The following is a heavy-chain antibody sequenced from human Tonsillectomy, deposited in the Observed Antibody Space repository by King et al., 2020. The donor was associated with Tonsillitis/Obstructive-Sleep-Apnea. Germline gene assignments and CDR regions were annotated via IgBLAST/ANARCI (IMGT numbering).Heavy chain of an antibody. CDR1: GFTVSNYW. J-gene: IGHJ4*02. Sequence: EVQLQESGGGLVQPGGSLRLSCAVSGFTVSNYWMHCVRQAPWMGLVWVSKMNIDGSDTTYADSLKGRFTISRDDAKNTLYLQMNRLRAEDTAVYYCARGTLIPAGIEFWAQGTLVNVSS. V-gene: IGHV3-74*01. CDR3: ARGTLIPAGIEF. CDR2: MNIDGSDT. D-gene: IGHD2-2*01.